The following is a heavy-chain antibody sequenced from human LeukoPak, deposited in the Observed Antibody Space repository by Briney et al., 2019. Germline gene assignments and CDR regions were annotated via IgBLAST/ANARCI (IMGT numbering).Heavy chain of an antibody. Sequence: GGSLRLSCAASGFTFSSYWMTWVRQAPGKGLEWVANIKQDGIEKHYVDSVKGRFTISRDNAKNLLYLQMNSLRVEDTAVYFCTRDSYSITWYEWGEDYWGQGTLVTVSS. CDR3: TRDSYSITWYEWGEDY. D-gene: IGHD6-13*01. V-gene: IGHV3-7*01. CDR2: IKQDGIEK. J-gene: IGHJ4*02. CDR1: GFTFSSYW.